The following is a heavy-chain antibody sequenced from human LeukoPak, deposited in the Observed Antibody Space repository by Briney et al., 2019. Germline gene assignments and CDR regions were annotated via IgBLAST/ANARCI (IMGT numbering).Heavy chain of an antibody. CDR2: IYSGGST. CDR1: GFTFSSYA. Sequence: GGSLRLSCAASGFTFSSYAMSWVGQAPGKGLEWVSVIYSGGSTYYADSVKGRFTISRDNSKNTLYLQMNSLRAEDTAVYYCAASWSSGWYGEYWGQGTLVTVS. CDR3: AASWSSGWYGEY. J-gene: IGHJ4*02. V-gene: IGHV3-66*01. D-gene: IGHD6-19*01.